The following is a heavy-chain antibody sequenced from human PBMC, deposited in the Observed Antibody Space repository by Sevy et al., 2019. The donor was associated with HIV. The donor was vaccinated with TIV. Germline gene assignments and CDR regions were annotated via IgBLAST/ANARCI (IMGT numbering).Heavy chain of an antibody. CDR3: ARDYTSSWYGGAFDI. V-gene: IGHV3-21*01. CDR2: ISSSGYYI. Sequence: GGSLRLSCAASGFTFSRYSMNWVRQAPGEGLEWVSSISSSGYYIYYADSVEGRFTMSGDNAKNSLSLQMNSLRAEDTAVYYCARDYTSSWYGGAFDIWGQGTMVTVSS. J-gene: IGHJ3*02. CDR1: GFTFSRYS. D-gene: IGHD6-13*01.